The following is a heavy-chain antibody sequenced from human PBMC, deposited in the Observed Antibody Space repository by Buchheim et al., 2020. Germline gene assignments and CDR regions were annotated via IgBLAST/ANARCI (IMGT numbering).Heavy chain of an antibody. V-gene: IGHV4-39*01. Sequence: QLQLQESGQGLVKPSETLSLTCTVSGGSISSSSYYWGWIRQPPGKGLEWIGSIYYSGSTYYNPSLKSRVTISVDTSKNQFSLKLSSVTAADTAVYYCARQVEQWELPRFGYWGQGTL. CDR1: GGSISSSSYY. D-gene: IGHD1-26*01. CDR3: ARQVEQWELPRFGY. CDR2: IYYSGST. J-gene: IGHJ4*02.